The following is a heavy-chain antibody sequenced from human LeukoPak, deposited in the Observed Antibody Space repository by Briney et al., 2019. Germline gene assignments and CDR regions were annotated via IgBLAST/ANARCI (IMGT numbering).Heavy chain of an antibody. CDR3: ARDPDYGDPY. CDR1: GFTLTDHY. Sequence: GRSLRLSCTVSGFTLTDHYMSWYRQPPESCLEWILWITSSGTTTDYADSVKGPFTISTDNRKNSVYLQMSSLRADDTAVYYCARDPDYGDPYWGQGTLVTASS. V-gene: IGHV3-11*01. CDR2: ITSSGTTT. D-gene: IGHD4-17*01. J-gene: IGHJ4*02.